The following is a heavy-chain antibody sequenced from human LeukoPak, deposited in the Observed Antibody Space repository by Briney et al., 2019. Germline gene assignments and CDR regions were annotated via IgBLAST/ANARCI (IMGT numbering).Heavy chain of an antibody. V-gene: IGHV4-59*01. CDR1: GGSISSYY. J-gene: IGHJ5*02. Sequence: SETLSLTCTVSGGSISSYYWSWIRQPPGKGLEWIGYIYYSGSTNYNPSLKSRVTISVGTSKNQFSLKLSSVTAADTAVYYCARFAGGVAAAWGQGTLVTVSS. CDR3: ARFAGGVAAA. D-gene: IGHD6-13*01. CDR2: IYYSGST.